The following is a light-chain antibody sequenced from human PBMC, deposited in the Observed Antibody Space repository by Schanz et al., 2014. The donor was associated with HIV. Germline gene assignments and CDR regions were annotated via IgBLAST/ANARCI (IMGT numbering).Light chain of an antibody. CDR2: TAS. CDR1: LPINNY. CDR3: QQSYSPPYT. V-gene: IGKV1-39*01. J-gene: IGKJ2*01. Sequence: DVQMTQSPSSLSASVGDRVTITCRASLPINNYLNWYQCKPGKAPKLLIYTASSLQSGVPSRFSGSGSGTVFTLTISSLQAEDFATYYCQQSYSPPYTFGRGTNLEIK.